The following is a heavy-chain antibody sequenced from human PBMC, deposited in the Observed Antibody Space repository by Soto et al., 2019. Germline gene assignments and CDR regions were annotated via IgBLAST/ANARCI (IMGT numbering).Heavy chain of an antibody. CDR1: GYSFTSYW. Sequence: GESLKISCKGSGYSFTSYWIRWVRQMPGKGLEWMGIIYPGDSDTRYSPSFQGQVTISADKSISTAYLQWSSLKASDTAMYYCARHGGYCSSTSCYEVFYYYYGMEVWGQGTTVTVSS. V-gene: IGHV5-51*01. J-gene: IGHJ6*02. D-gene: IGHD2-2*01. CDR2: IYPGDSDT. CDR3: ARHGGYCSSTSCYEVFYYYYGMEV.